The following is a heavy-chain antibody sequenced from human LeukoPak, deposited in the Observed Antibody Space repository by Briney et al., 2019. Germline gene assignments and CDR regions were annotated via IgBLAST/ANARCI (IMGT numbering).Heavy chain of an antibody. J-gene: IGHJ5*02. CDR2: ISTGSSTT. CDR1: GFTFSSYR. CDR3: ARGPPLFDP. Sequence: GGSLRLSCAASGFTFSSYRMNWVRQAPGKGLEWVSYISTGSSTTYYADSVKGRFTISRDNAKNSLYLQMNSLRAEDTAVYYCARGPPLFDPWGQGTLVTVSS. V-gene: IGHV3-48*01.